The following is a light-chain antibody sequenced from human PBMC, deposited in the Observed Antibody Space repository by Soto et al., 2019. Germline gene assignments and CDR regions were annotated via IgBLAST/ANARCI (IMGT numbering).Light chain of an antibody. J-gene: IGKJ5*01. Sequence: EIVMTQSPATLYVSPGERVTLSCGASQSIRSDLAWYQQKPGQAPRLLIYGASTRATGIPARFSGSGSGTEFTLTISSLQSEDFALYYCQQYHDWPPVTFGQGTRLE. CDR1: QSIRSD. CDR3: QQYHDWPPVT. V-gene: IGKV3-15*01. CDR2: GAS.